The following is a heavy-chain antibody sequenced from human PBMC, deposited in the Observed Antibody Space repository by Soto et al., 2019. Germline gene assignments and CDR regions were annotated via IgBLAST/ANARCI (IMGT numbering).Heavy chain of an antibody. CDR1: GGSFSGYY. Sequence: SETLSLTCAVYGGSFSGYYWSWIRQPPGKGLEWIGEINHSGSTNYNPSLKSRVTISVDTSKNQFSLKLSSVTAADTAVYYCARGREGRAAGWYYYGMDVWGQGTTVTVSS. CDR2: INHSGST. D-gene: IGHD2-15*01. V-gene: IGHV4-34*01. CDR3: ARGREGRAAGWYYYGMDV. J-gene: IGHJ6*02.